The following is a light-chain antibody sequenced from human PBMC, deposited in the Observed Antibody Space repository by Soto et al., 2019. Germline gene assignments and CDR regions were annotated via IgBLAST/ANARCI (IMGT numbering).Light chain of an antibody. CDR1: QSISNY. Sequence: DIQMTQSPSSLSASVGDRVTITCRASQSISNYLNWYQQKPGTAPKLLVYAASSLQSGVPSRFSGGGSGSDFTLTINSLQPEDFATYYCQQSYSTLQLTFGGGTKVDIK. CDR2: AAS. V-gene: IGKV1-39*01. J-gene: IGKJ4*01. CDR3: QQSYSTLQLT.